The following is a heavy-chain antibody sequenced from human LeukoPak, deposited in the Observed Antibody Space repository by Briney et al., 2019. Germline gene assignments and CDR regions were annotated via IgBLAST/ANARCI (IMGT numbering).Heavy chain of an antibody. D-gene: IGHD3-22*01. V-gene: IGHV4-59*01. Sequence: SETLSLTCSVSGGSISSYYWSWIRQPPGKGLEWIGNIFYTGSTKYNPSLKSRVTISVDTSKNQISLKLSSVTAADTAMYYCARVHYDSSGYYYGTYYFDYWGQGTLVTVSS. CDR2: IFYTGST. CDR3: ARVHYDSSGYYYGTYYFDY. J-gene: IGHJ4*02. CDR1: GGSISSYY.